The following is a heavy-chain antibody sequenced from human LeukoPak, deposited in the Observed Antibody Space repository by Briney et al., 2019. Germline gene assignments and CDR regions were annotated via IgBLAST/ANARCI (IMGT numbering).Heavy chain of an antibody. J-gene: IGHJ4*02. CDR3: AKDQGSG. Sequence: PGGSLRLSCVASGFSLTSYGFYWVRQPPGKGPEWVALIWYDGSKKYYADSVKGRFTISRDNSKNTLFLQMNSLRAEDTAVYYCAKDQGSGWGQGTLVTVSS. CDR2: IWYDGSKK. CDR1: GFSLTSYG. D-gene: IGHD6-19*01. V-gene: IGHV3-33*06.